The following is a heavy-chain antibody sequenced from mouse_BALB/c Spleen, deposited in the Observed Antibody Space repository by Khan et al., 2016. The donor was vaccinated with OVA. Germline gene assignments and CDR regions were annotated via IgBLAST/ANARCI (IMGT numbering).Heavy chain of an antibody. CDR3: ARQPYYHYNIMDY. Sequence: QVQLKQSGPGLVAPSQSLSITCTISGFSLTNYGVHWVRQPPGKGLEWLVVIWSDGSTTYNSALQSRLTISKDNSKSHVFLKMNSLQTDDTAVYYCARQPYYHYNIMDYWGQGTSVTVSS. V-gene: IGHV2-6-1*01. CDR2: IWSDGST. CDR1: GFSLTNYG. J-gene: IGHJ4*01. D-gene: IGHD2-10*01.